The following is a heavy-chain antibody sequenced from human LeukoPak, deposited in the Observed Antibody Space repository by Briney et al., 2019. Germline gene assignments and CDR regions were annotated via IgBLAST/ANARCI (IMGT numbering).Heavy chain of an antibody. D-gene: IGHD2-21*02. CDR2: INPNSGGT. CDR3: ARVLSKGHCCTIETDY. Sequence: ASVKVSCKASGYTFTGYYMHWVRQAPGQGLEWMGWINPNSGGTNYAQKFQGRVTMTRDTSISTAYMELSRLRSDDTAVYYCARVLSKGHCCTIETDYWGQGTLVTVSS. V-gene: IGHV1-2*02. CDR1: GYTFTGYY. J-gene: IGHJ4*02.